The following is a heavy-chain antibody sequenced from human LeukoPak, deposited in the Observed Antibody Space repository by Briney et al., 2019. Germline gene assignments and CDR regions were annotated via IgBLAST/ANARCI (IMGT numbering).Heavy chain of an antibody. CDR1: GGTFSSYA. CDR2: IIPIFSTA. Sequence: ASVKVSCKASGGTFSSYAISWVRQAPGQGLEWMGGIIPIFSTANYAQKFQGRVTITTDESTSTAYMELSSLRSEDTAVYYCARVGGGYNSFDYWGQGTLVTVSS. D-gene: IGHD5-24*01. J-gene: IGHJ4*02. V-gene: IGHV1-69*05. CDR3: ARVGGGYNSFDY.